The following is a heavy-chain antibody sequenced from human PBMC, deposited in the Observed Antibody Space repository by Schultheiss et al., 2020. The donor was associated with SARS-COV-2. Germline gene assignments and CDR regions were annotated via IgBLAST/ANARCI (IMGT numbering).Heavy chain of an antibody. CDR3: ARDAQYYDILTGYDTYYYYYMDV. D-gene: IGHD3-9*01. CDR1: GGSISSGSYY. Sequence: SETLSLTCTVSGGSISSGSYYWSWIRQPAGKGLEWIGRIYTSGSTNYNPSLKSRVTISVDTSKNQFSLKLSSVTAADTAVYYCARDAQYYDILTGYDTYYYYYMDVWGKGTTVTVSS. J-gene: IGHJ6*03. V-gene: IGHV4-61*02. CDR2: IYTSGST.